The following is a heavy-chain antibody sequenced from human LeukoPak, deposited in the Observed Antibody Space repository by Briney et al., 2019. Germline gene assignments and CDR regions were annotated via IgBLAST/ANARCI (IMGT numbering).Heavy chain of an antibody. Sequence: SETLSLTCTVSGDSITSSYWSWIRQPPGKGLEWIGYIYYSGSTNYNPSLKSRLTISKDTSKNQFSLKLSSVTAADTAVYYCARTGGGGTSYYFDYWGQGTLVTVSS. CDR2: IYYSGST. D-gene: IGHD2-15*01. CDR1: GDSITSSY. CDR3: ARTGGGGTSYYFDY. V-gene: IGHV4-59*01. J-gene: IGHJ4*02.